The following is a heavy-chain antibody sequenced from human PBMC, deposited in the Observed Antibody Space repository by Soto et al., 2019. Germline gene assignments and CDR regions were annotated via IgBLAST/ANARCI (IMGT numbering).Heavy chain of an antibody. D-gene: IGHD3-9*01. V-gene: IGHV3-33*01. CDR3: ARDWGSNWLLLGYYMDV. CDR2: IWYDGTNK. J-gene: IGHJ6*03. CDR1: GFTFSNYG. Sequence: PGGSLRLSCAASGFTFSNYGMHWVRQAPGKGLEWVAIIWYDGTNKNYADSVKGRITISRDNSKNTLYLQMNSLRAEDTAVYYCARDWGSNWLLLGYYMDVWGKGTTVTVSS.